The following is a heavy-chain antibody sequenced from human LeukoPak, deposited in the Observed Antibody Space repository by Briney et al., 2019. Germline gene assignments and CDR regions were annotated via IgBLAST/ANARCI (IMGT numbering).Heavy chain of an antibody. V-gene: IGHV4-30-2*02. CDR3: ARKPYSGSYEFDY. CDR2: IYHSGST. D-gene: IGHD1-26*01. J-gene: IGHJ4*02. CDR1: GGSISSGGYS. Sequence: PSETLSLTCAVSGGSISSGGYSWSWIRQPPGKGLEWIGYIYHSGSTYYNPSLKSRVTISVDTSKNQFSLKLSSVTAADTAVYYCARKPYSGSYEFDYWGQGTLVTVSS.